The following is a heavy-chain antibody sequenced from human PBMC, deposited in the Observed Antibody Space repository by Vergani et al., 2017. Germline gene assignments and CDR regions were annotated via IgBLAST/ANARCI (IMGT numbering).Heavy chain of an antibody. Sequence: EVQLLESGGNLIQPGGSLRLSCGASGFTFSSYAMTWVRLAPGKGLQWVSAISGQGDRTYYADSVKGRFTISRDNSKNTVYLQMNSLKAEDRATYYCAREERSNTSPFVGDWGQGTLVTV. CDR3: AREERSNTSPFVGD. CDR2: ISGQGDRT. V-gene: IGHV3-23*01. D-gene: IGHD2/OR15-2a*01. J-gene: IGHJ4*02. CDR1: GFTFSSYA.